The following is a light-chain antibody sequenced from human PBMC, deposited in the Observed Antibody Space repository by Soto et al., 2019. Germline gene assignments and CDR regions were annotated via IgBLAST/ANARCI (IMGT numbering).Light chain of an antibody. CDR2: KIS. J-gene: IGKJ1*01. Sequence: DIVLTQAPLSSPVTLGQPASISCRSSQSLVHSDGNTYLSWLHQRPGQPPRLLIYKISKRFSGVPDRFSCSGAGTDFTLTITRVEAEDVGVYYCMQATHSPWAFGQGTKVEIK. CDR1: QSLVHSDGNTY. CDR3: MQATHSPWA. V-gene: IGKV2-24*01.